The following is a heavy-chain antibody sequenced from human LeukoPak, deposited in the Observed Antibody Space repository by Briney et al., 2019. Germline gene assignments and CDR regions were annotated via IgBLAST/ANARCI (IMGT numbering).Heavy chain of an antibody. D-gene: IGHD3-22*01. CDR1: GFTSSNYN. Sequence: GGSLRLSCAASGFTSSNYNMNWVRQAPGNGLEWVSYISSSGSTIYYADSVKGRFTISRDNAKNSLYMQMNSLRAEDTAVYYCASIYDSSGYQPFDYWGQGALVTVSS. J-gene: IGHJ4*02. V-gene: IGHV3-48*04. CDR3: ASIYDSSGYQPFDY. CDR2: ISSSGSTI.